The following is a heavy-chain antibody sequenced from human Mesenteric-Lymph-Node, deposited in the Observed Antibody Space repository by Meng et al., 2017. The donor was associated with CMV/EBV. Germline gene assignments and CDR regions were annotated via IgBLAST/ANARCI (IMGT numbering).Heavy chain of an antibody. D-gene: IGHD2-8*02. CDR2: IFHGGST. V-gene: IGHV4-4*02. CDR3: ARIVITPGGTIDS. CDR1: CGSIFSSFW. J-gene: IGHJ4*02. Sequence: VSCGSIFSSFWWGWVRQPPGKGLEWIGEIFHGGSTNYNPSLKSRISISVDKSKNQFSLKLSSVTAADTAIYYCARIVITPGGTIDSWGQGTLVTVSS.